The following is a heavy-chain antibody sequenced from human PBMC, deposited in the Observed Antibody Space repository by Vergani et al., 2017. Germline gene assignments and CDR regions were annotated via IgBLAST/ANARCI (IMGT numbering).Heavy chain of an antibody. Sequence: QVQLVQSGAEVKKPGSSVKVSCKASGGTFSSYAISWVRQAPGQGLEWMGGIIPIFGTENYAQKFQGRDKITADESTSTAYMELSSLRSEDTAVYYCAKGPRDCSSTSCYSRWSYYYYMDVWGKGTTVTVSS. CDR2: IIPIFGTE. CDR3: AKGPRDCSSTSCYSRWSYYYYMDV. V-gene: IGHV1-69*01. CDR1: GGTFSSYA. J-gene: IGHJ6*03. D-gene: IGHD2-2*01.